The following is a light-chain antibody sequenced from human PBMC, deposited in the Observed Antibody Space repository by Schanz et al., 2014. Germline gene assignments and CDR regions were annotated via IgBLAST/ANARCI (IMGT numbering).Light chain of an antibody. V-gene: IGKV1-16*02. CDR2: AAS. CDR3: QQYNSYSRT. J-gene: IGKJ1*01. CDR1: QGIRNE. Sequence: DIQMTQSPSTLSASVGDRVTITCRASQGIRNELAWFQQKPGKAPKSLIYAASTLRTGVPSKFSGSGSGRDFTLTINSLQPDDFATYYCQQYNSYSRTFGQGTKVEIK.